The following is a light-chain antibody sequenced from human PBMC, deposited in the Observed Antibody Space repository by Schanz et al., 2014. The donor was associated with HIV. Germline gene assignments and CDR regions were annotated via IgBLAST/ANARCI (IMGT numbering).Light chain of an antibody. J-gene: IGKJ2*01. V-gene: IGKV1-5*03. CDR1: QTIGRF. CDR2: QAS. Sequence: IQMTQSPSTVSASVGDRVTITCRASQTIGRFLACYQQKPGRAPKLLIYQASTLQTGVPSRFSGRGSGTSFTLTISSLQPDDFATYYCQQCVTSPYTFVQGTTLDIK. CDR3: QQCVTSPYT.